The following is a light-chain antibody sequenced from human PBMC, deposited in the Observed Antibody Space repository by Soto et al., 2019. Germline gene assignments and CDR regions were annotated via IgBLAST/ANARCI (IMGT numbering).Light chain of an antibody. CDR1: SSDVGGYNY. Sequence: HSVLTQPPSASGSPGQSVTISCTGTSSDVGGYNYVSWYQQHPGKAPKLMIYEVSKRPSGVPDRFSGSKSDNTASLTVSGLQAEDEADYYCSSYAGSNNFVFGTGTKLTVL. V-gene: IGLV2-8*01. J-gene: IGLJ1*01. CDR2: EVS. CDR3: SSYAGSNNFV.